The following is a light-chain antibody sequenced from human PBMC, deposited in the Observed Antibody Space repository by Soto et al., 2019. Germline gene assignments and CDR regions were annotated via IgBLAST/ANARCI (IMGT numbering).Light chain of an antibody. CDR3: SSYTSSSSWV. CDR2: DVS. CDR1: SSDVGGYNY. Sequence: QSVLTQPASASGSPGQSITISCTGTSSDVGGYNYDSWYQQHPGKAPKLMIYDVSNPPSGVSNRFAGSKSGNAAPLTISGLQDEDEADYYCSSYTSSSSWVFGAGTKLTVL. J-gene: IGLJ3*02. V-gene: IGLV2-14*01.